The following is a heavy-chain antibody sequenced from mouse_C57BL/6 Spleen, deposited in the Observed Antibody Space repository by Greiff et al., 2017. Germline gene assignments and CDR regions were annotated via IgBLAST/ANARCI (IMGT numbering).Heavy chain of an antibody. CDR3: ARETPRYYGSSYGYFDV. Sequence: EVNLVESEGGLVQPGSSMKLSCTASGFTFSDYYMAWVRQVPEKGLEWVANINYDGSSTYYLDSLKSRFIISRDNAKNILYLQMSSLKSEDTATYYCARETPRYYGSSYGYFDVWGTGTTVTVSS. CDR1: GFTFSDYY. J-gene: IGHJ1*03. V-gene: IGHV5-16*01. D-gene: IGHD1-1*01. CDR2: INYDGSST.